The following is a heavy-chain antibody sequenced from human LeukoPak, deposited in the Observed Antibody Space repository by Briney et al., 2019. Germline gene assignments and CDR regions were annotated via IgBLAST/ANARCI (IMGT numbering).Heavy chain of an antibody. Sequence: SVKVSCKASGGTSSSYAISWVRHAPGQGLEWMGRIIPILGIANYAQKFQGRVTITADKSTSTAYMELSSLRSEDTAVYYCARGRDGYNWGYCYYGMDVWGQGTTVTVSS. D-gene: IGHD5-24*01. V-gene: IGHV1-69*04. J-gene: IGHJ6*02. CDR2: IIPILGIA. CDR3: ARGRDGYNWGYCYYGMDV. CDR1: GGTSSSYA.